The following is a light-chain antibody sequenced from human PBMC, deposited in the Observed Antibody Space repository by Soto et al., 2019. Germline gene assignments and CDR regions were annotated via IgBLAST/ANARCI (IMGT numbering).Light chain of an antibody. Sequence: DIQMTQSPSSLSASVGDRVTITCQASQDISNYLNWYQQKPGKAPKLLIYDASNLETGVPSRFSGSGSGTDFTFTISSLQPEDIATYYCQQYDNPPGLTFGGGTKVEIK. CDR3: QQYDNPPGLT. J-gene: IGKJ4*01. CDR1: QDISNY. V-gene: IGKV1-33*01. CDR2: DAS.